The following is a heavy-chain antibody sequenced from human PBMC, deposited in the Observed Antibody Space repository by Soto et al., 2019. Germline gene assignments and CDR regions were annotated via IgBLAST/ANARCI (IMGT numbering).Heavy chain of an antibody. V-gene: IGHV1-58*02. CDR2: IVVGSGNT. D-gene: IGHD1-26*01. J-gene: IGHJ4*02. CDR1: GFIFTSSA. Sequence: QMQLVQSGPEVKKPGTSVKVSCKASGFIFTSSAMQWVRQARGQRLEWIGWIVVGSGNTNYAQKFQERVTITRDMSTSTAYMELSSLRSEDTAVYYCAATSSIVGATMDYWGQGTLVTVSS. CDR3: AATSSIVGATMDY.